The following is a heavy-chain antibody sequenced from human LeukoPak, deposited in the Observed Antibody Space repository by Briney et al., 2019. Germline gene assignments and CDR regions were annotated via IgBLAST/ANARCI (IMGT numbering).Heavy chain of an antibody. CDR1: GGSISSYY. V-gene: IGHV4-59*01. CDR3: ARFLMVRGVIGYFDY. J-gene: IGHJ4*02. Sequence: PSETLSLTCTVSGGSISSYYWSWIRQPPGKGLEWIGYIYYSGSTNYNPSLKSRVTISVDTSKNQFSLKLSSVTAADTAVYYCARFLMVRGVIGYFDYWGQGTLVTVSS. CDR2: IYYSGST. D-gene: IGHD3-10*01.